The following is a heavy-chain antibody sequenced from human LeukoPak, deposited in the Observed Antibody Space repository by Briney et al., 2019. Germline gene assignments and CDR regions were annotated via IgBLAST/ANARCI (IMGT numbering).Heavy chain of an antibody. Sequence: SETLSLTCTVSGGSISSSSYYWGWIRQPPGKGLEWIGSIYYSGSTYYNPSLKSRVTISVDTSKNQFSLKLSSVTAADTAVYYCARDPTYYYDSSGYYYDYWGQGTLVTVSS. CDR1: GGSISSSSYY. D-gene: IGHD3-22*01. CDR3: ARDPTYYYDSSGYYYDY. J-gene: IGHJ4*02. CDR2: IYYSGST. V-gene: IGHV4-39*02.